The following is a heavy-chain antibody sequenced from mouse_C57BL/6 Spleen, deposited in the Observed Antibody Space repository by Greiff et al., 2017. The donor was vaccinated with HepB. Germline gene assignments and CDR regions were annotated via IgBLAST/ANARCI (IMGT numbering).Heavy chain of an antibody. CDR1: GYAFTNYL. CDR3: ARSYDYDYFDY. J-gene: IGHJ2*01. D-gene: IGHD2-4*01. Sequence: VQLQESGAELVRPGTSVKVSCKASGYAFTNYLIEWVKQRPGQGLEWIGVINPGSGGTNYNEKFKGKATLTADKSSSTAYMQLSSLTSEDSAVYFCARSYDYDYFDYWGQGTTLTVSS. V-gene: IGHV1-54*01. CDR2: INPGSGGT.